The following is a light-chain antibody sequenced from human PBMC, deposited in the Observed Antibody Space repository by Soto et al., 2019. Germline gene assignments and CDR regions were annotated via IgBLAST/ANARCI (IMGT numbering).Light chain of an antibody. J-gene: IGLJ2*01. CDR2: DVS. V-gene: IGLV2-14*03. CDR3: SSYTTSSTLVV. CDR1: SSDVGGYNY. Sequence: QSALTQPASVSGSPGQSITISCTGTSSDVGGYNYVSWYQHHPGKAPKLMIYDVSYRPSGVSTRFSGSKSGNTASLTISGLQAEDGADYYCSSYTTSSTLVVFGGGTMLTVL.